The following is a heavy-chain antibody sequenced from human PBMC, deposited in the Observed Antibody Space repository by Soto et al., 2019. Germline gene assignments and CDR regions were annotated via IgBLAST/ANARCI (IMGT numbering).Heavy chain of an antibody. CDR2: IIPILGIA. Sequence: SVKVSCKASGGTFSSYTISWVRQAPGQGLEWMGRIIPILGIANYAQKFQGRVTITADKSTSTAYMELSSLRSEDTAVYYCARVPLSIAAAGPYFDYWGQGTLVTVSS. D-gene: IGHD6-13*01. J-gene: IGHJ4*02. CDR3: ARVPLSIAAAGPYFDY. CDR1: GGTFSSYT. V-gene: IGHV1-69*02.